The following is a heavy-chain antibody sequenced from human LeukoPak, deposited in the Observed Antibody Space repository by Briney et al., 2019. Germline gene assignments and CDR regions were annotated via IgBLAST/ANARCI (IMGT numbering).Heavy chain of an antibody. CDR2: IYYSGST. CDR3: ARDLGYYDSSGYWCY. J-gene: IGHJ4*02. CDR1: GGSLSSSSYY. Sequence: SETLSLTCTVSGGSLSSSSYYWGWIRQPPGKGLEWIGSIYYSGSTYYNPSLKSRVTISVDTSKNQFSLKLSSVTAADTAVYYCARDLGYYDSSGYWCYWGQGTLVTVSS. D-gene: IGHD3-22*01. V-gene: IGHV4-39*07.